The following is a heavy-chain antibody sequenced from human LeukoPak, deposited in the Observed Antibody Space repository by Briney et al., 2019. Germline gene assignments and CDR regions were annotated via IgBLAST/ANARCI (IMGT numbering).Heavy chain of an antibody. CDR2: IYYSGST. CDR3: ARRTAARAFDI. V-gene: IGHV4-34*01. J-gene: IGHJ3*02. CDR1: GGSFSGYY. D-gene: IGHD6-13*01. Sequence: SETLSLTCAVYGGSFSGYYWSWIRQPPGKGLEWIGSIYYSGSTYYNPSLKSRVTISVDTSKNQFSLKLSSVTAADTAVYYCARRTAARAFDIWGQGTMVTVSS.